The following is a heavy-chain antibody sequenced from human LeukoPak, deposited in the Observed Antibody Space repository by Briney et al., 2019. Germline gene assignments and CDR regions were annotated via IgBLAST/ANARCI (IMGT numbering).Heavy chain of an antibody. D-gene: IGHD3-9*01. J-gene: IGHJ2*01. CDR2: TYYSGTT. V-gene: IGHV4-28*01. CDR1: IYSISSTHW. CDR3: ARSTYYNILTGYYGYFDL. Sequence: SDTLSLTCAVSIYSISSTHWWGWIRQPPGKGLEWIGNTYYSGTTYYNPSLKSRVTMSVDASKNQFSLKLSSVTAVDTAVYYCARSTYYNILTGYYGYFDLWGRGTLVTVSS.